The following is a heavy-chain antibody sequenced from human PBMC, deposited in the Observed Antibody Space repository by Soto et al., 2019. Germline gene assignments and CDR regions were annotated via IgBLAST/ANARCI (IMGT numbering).Heavy chain of an antibody. V-gene: IGHV4-31*03. Sequence: QVQLQESGPGLVKPSQTLSLTCTVSGGSISSGGYYWSWIRQHPGKGLEWIGYIYYSGSTYYNPSPKSRVTISVDTSKNQFSLKLSSVTAADTAVYYCARDSVVVGRMDVWGQGTTVTVSS. J-gene: IGHJ6*02. D-gene: IGHD2-21*01. CDR1: GGSISSGGYY. CDR2: IYYSGST. CDR3: ARDSVVVGRMDV.